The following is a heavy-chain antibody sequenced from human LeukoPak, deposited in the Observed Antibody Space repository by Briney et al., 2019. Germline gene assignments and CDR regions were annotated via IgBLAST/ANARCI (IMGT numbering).Heavy chain of an antibody. CDR1: GFTFSSYW. J-gene: IGHJ4*02. CDR3: ARDLYYCSSTSCSGVDY. CDR2: IKQDGSEK. Sequence: GGSLRLSCAASGFTFSSYWMSWVRQAPGKGLEWVANIKQDGSEKYYVDSVKGRFTISRDNAKNSLYLQMNSLRAEDTAVYYCARDLYYCSSTSCSGVDYWGQGTLVTVPS. D-gene: IGHD2-2*01. V-gene: IGHV3-7*01.